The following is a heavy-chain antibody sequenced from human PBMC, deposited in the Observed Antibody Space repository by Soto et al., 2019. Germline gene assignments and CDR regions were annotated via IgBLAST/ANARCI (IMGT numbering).Heavy chain of an antibody. CDR2: IDPHDSYT. D-gene: IGHD2-2*03. V-gene: IGHV5-10-1*03. J-gene: IGHJ3*02. CDR1: GYPFPTYW. Sequence: EVQLVQTGAEVKKPGESLRISCEGSGYPFPTYWITWVRQMPGKGLEWMGRIDPHDSYTTYGPSFQGHVSISIDKSIRTAYLQGSSLKASDTSSYYRATHGFYGLDIWGRWTRVTVSS. CDR3: ATHGFYGLDI.